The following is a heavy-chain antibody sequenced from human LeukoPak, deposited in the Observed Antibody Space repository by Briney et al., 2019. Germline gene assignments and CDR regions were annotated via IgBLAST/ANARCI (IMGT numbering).Heavy chain of an antibody. V-gene: IGHV3-23*01. J-gene: IGHJ4*02. Sequence: GGSLRLSCAASGFTFSSYAMSWVRQAPGKGLEWVSAISGSGGSTYYADSVKGRFTISRDNSKNTLFLQTNSLRAEDTAVYYCAKDSWLVRGYYFDYWGQGTLVTVSS. CDR1: GFTFSSYA. D-gene: IGHD6-19*01. CDR3: AKDSWLVRGYYFDY. CDR2: ISGSGGST.